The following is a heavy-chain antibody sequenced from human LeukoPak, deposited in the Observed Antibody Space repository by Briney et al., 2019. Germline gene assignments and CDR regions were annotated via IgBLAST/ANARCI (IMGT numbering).Heavy chain of an antibody. J-gene: IGHJ6*02. CDR3: ARDNTYYDILTGYYYHYGMDV. D-gene: IGHD3-9*01. CDR1: GFTVSSNY. CDR2: IYSGGST. Sequence: GGSLRLSCAASGFTVSSNYMSWVRQAPGKGLEWVSVIYSGGSTYYADSVKGRFTISRNNSKNTLYLQMNSLRAEDTAVYYCARDNTYYDILTGYYYHYGMDVWGQGTTVTVSS. V-gene: IGHV3-66*01.